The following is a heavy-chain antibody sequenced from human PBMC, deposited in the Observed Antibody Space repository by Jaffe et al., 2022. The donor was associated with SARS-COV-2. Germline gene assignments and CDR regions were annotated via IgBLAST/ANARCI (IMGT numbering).Heavy chain of an antibody. CDR1: GGSFSGYY. CDR2: INHSGST. J-gene: IGHJ4*02. D-gene: IGHD3-16*01. CDR3: ARGLRKRYASLSF. Sequence: QVQLQQWGAGLLKPSETLSLTCAVYGGSFSGYYWSWIRQPPGKGLEWIGEINHSGSTNYNPSLKSRVTISVDTSKNQFSLKLSSVTAADTAVYYCARGLRKRYASLSFWGQGTLVTVSS. V-gene: IGHV4-34*01.